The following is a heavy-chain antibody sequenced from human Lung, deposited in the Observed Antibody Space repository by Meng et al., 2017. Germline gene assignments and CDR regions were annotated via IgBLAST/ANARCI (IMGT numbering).Heavy chain of an antibody. V-gene: IGHV3-74*01. Sequence: DVRLVESGGVLVKPAGSLRLSCGASGFNFGDYIMHWVRQSPGKGLEWISRIVSDGGITTYADSVKGRFTVSRDNAKNTLYLQMNSLGADDTAVYYCARDLAWVLFDYWGQGALVTVSS. J-gene: IGHJ4*02. CDR3: ARDLAWVLFDY. CDR1: GFNFGDYI. CDR2: IVSDGGIT. D-gene: IGHD3-3*01.